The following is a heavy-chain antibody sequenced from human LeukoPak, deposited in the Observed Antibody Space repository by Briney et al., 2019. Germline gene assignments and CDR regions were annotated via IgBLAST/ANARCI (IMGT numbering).Heavy chain of an antibody. V-gene: IGHV4-39*01. J-gene: IGHJ4*02. D-gene: IGHD6-6*01. CDR3: AGEDSEGSPEY. Sequence: SETLSLTCTVSGGSISSSSYYWGWTRQPPGKGLEWIGSIYYSGGTYYNPSLKSRVTISVDTSKNQFSLKLSSVTAADTAVYYCAGEDSEGSPEYWGQGTLVTVSS. CDR1: GGSISSSSYY. CDR2: IYYSGGT.